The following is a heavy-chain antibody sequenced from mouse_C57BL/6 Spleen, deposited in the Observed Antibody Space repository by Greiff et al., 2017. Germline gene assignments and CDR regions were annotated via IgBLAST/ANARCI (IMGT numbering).Heavy chain of an antibody. CDR2: ISSGSSTI. V-gene: IGHV5-17*01. CDR1: GFTFSDYG. D-gene: IGHD2-2*01. J-gene: IGHJ3*01. CDR3: YGYDVGWFAY. Sequence: EVKLVESGGGLVKPGGSLKLSCAASGFTFSDYGMHWVRQAPEKGLEWFAYISSGSSTIYYADTVKGRFTISRDNAKNTLFLQMTSLRSEDTAMYYCYGYDVGWFAYWGQGTLVTVSA.